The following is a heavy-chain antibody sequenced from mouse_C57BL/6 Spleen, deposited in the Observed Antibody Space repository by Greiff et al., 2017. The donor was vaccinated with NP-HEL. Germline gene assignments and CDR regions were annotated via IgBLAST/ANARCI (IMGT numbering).Heavy chain of an antibody. CDR3: ARNYGSGGYFDV. CDR2: IDPSDSYT. CDR1: GYTFTSYW. D-gene: IGHD1-1*01. V-gene: IGHV1-50*01. J-gene: IGHJ1*03. Sequence: QVQLQQPGAELVKPGASVKLSCKASGYTFTSYWMQWVKQRPGQGLEWIGEIDPSDSYTNYNQKFKGKATLTVDTSSSTAYMQLSSLTSEDSAVYYCARNYGSGGYFDVWGTGATVTVSS.